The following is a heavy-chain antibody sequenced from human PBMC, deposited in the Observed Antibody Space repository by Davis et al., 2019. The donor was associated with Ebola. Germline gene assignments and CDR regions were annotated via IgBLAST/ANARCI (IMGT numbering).Heavy chain of an antibody. CDR3: VKDDVTAGRFNY. CDR2: IYNSGRA. Sequence: MPSETLSLTCTVPGASISTGAYYWSWIRQHPGKGLEWMGYIYNSGRAYYNPSLKSRVIISTDTSKNQYSLRLSSVTAADTAMYYCVKDDVTAGRFNYWGQGSLVTVSS. CDR1: GASISTGAYY. V-gene: IGHV4-31*03. J-gene: IGHJ4*02. D-gene: IGHD1-20*01.